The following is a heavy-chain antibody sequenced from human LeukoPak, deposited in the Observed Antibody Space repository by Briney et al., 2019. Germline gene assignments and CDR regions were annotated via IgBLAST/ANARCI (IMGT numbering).Heavy chain of an antibody. V-gene: IGHV1-69*13. CDR2: IIPIFGTA. Sequence: GASVKVSCKASGYTFTSYDFNWLRQAPGQGLEWMGGIIPIFGTANYAQKFQGRVTITADESTSTAYMELSSLRSEDTAVYYCARITPGGPVDPWGQGTLVTVSS. CDR3: ARITPGGPVDP. J-gene: IGHJ5*02. CDR1: GYTFTSYD. D-gene: IGHD3-16*01.